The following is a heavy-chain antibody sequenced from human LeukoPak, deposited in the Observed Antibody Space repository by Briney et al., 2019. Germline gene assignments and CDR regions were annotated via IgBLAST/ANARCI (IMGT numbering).Heavy chain of an antibody. CDR2: ISAYNGNT. CDR1: GYTFTSYG. J-gene: IGHJ4*02. Sequence: GASVKVSCKASGYTFTSYGISWVRQAPGQGLEWMGWISAYNGNTNYAQKLQGRVTMTTDTSTSTAYMELRSLRSDDTAVYYCARDRRVDTAKELFGYWGQGTLVTVSS. V-gene: IGHV1-18*01. CDR3: ARDRRVDTAKELFGY. D-gene: IGHD5-18*01.